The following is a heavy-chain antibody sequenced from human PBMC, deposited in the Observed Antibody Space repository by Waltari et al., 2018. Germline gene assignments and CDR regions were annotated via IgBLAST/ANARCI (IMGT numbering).Heavy chain of an antibody. J-gene: IGHJ5*02. CDR1: GYTFTSYD. D-gene: IGHD6-13*01. CDR3: ARDQQQPSGNWFDP. V-gene: IGHV1-8*01. Sequence: QVQLVQSGAEVKKPGASVKVSCRASGYTFTSYDINWVRQATGQGLEWMGWMNPNSGNTDYAQKFQGRVTMTRNTSISTAYMELSSLRSEDTAVYYCARDQQQPSGNWFDPWGQGTLVTVSS. CDR2: MNPNSGNT.